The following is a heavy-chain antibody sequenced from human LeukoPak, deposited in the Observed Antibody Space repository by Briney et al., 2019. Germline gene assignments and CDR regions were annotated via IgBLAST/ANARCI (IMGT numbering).Heavy chain of an antibody. CDR1: GITFSSYS. J-gene: IGHJ4*02. CDR2: ISYSGPHM. V-gene: IGHV3-21*01. Sequence: GGSLRLSCGASGITFSSYSMNWVRQAPGKGLEWVSSISYSGPHMFYADSVRGRFTISRDNAENSLFLQMNSLRAEDTAVYFCASNDYRDEGIDSWGQGTLVTVSS. CDR3: ASNDYRDEGIDS. D-gene: IGHD4-17*01.